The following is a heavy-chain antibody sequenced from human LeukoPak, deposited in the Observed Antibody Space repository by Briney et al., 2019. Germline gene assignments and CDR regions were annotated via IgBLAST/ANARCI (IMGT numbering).Heavy chain of an antibody. D-gene: IGHD3-22*01. CDR3: ATPLDYYDSSGYHQGGD. Sequence: GGSLRLSCAASGFTFSSYWMTWVRQAPGKGLEWVANIKQDGSKKNYVDSVKGRSTISRDNAKNSLYLQMNSLRAEDTAVYYCATPLDYYDSSGYHQGGDWGQGTLVTVSS. J-gene: IGHJ4*02. V-gene: IGHV3-7*03. CDR1: GFTFSSYW. CDR2: IKQDGSKK.